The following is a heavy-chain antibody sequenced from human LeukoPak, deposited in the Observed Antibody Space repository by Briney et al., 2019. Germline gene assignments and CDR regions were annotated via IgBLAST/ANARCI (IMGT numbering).Heavy chain of an antibody. CDR1: GYTFTDYY. D-gene: IGHD2-2*01. CDR2: INPNSGGT. Sequence: ASVKVSCKASGYTFTDYYLQWVRQAPGQGLKWMGWINPNSGGTHSAQKFQGRVTMTRDTSVSTAYTELSRLRSDDTAVYYCARDHCTSSGCYEYYYYGMDVWGQGTTVTVSS. V-gene: IGHV1-2*02. CDR3: ARDHCTSSGCYEYYYYGMDV. J-gene: IGHJ6*02.